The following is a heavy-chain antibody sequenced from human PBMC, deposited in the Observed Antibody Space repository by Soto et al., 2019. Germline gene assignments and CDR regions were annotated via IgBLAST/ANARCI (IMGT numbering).Heavy chain of an antibody. J-gene: IGHJ5*02. Sequence: SGPTLVNPTQTLTLTCTFSGFSLSTSGVGVGWIRQPPGKALEWLALIYWDDDKRYSPSLKSRLTITKDTSKNQVVLTMTNMDPVDTATYYCAHRGSRCSSTSCYSNWFDPWGQGTLVTVS. CDR3: AHRGSRCSSTSCYSNWFDP. CDR2: IYWDDDK. CDR1: GFSLSTSGVG. V-gene: IGHV2-5*02. D-gene: IGHD2-2*01.